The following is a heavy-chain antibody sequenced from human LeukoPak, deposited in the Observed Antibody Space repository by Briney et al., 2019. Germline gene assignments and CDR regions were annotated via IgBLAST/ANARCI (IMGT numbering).Heavy chain of an antibody. CDR2: ISYDGSNK. Sequence: GGSLRLSCAASGFTFSSYAMHWVRQAPGKGLGWVAVISYDGSNKYYADSVKGRFTISRDNSKNTLYLQMNSLRDEDTAVYYCAKWGDFDVLTGYYVPDFWGQGTLVTVSS. CDR3: AKWGDFDVLTGYYVPDF. J-gene: IGHJ4*02. V-gene: IGHV3-30-3*02. CDR1: GFTFSSYA. D-gene: IGHD3-9*01.